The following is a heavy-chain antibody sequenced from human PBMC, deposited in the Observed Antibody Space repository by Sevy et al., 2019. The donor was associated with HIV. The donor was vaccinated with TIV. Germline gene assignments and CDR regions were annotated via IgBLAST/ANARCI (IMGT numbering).Heavy chain of an antibody. CDR3: ARRNQQLAAGPYYYYYGMDV. J-gene: IGHJ6*02. D-gene: IGHD6-6*01. Sequence: SETLSLTCTVSGGSISSSSYYWGWIRQPPGKGLEWIGSIYYSGSTYYNPSLKSRFTISVDTSKNQFSLKLSAVTAADTAVYYCARRNQQLAAGPYYYYYGMDVWGQGTTVTVSS. CDR1: GGSISSSSYY. CDR2: IYYSGST. V-gene: IGHV4-39*01.